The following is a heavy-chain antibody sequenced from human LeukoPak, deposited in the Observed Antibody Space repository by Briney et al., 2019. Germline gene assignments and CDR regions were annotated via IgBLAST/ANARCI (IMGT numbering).Heavy chain of an antibody. V-gene: IGHV3-23*01. CDR3: ARVLRGFTYGKFDY. J-gene: IGHJ4*02. D-gene: IGHD5-18*01. CDR2: ISDSDSST. CDR1: GFTFTSYG. Sequence: EAGGSVRLSCAASGFTFTSYGMSWVRQAPGKGLEWVSGISDSDSSTYYADSVKGRFTISRDNSKNTLYLQMNNLRAADTAVYFCARVLRGFTYGKFDYWGPGTLVTVSS.